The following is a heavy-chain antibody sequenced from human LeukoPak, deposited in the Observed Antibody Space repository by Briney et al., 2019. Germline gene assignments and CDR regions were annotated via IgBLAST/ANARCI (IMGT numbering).Heavy chain of an antibody. CDR3: ARADGYSSGWYLDY. CDR1: GYTFTSYA. CDR2: INAGNGNT. D-gene: IGHD6-19*01. V-gene: IGHV1-3*01. Sequence: ASVKVSCKASGYTFTSYAMHWVRQAPGQRLEWMGWINAGNGNTKYSQKFQGRVTITRDTSARTAYMELSSLRSEDTAVYYCARADGYSSGWYLDYWGQGTLVTVSS. J-gene: IGHJ4*02.